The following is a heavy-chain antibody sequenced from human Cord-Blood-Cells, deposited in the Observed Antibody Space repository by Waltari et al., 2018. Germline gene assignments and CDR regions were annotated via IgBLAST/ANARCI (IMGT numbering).Heavy chain of an antibody. D-gene: IGHD3-10*01. J-gene: IGHJ2*01. V-gene: IGHV4-34*01. Sequence: QVQLQQWGAGLLKPSETLSLTCAVYGGSFSGYSWSWIRQPPGKGLEWIGEINHSGSTNYNPSLKSRVTISVDTSKNQFSLKLSSVTAADTAVYYCARAGRATWARDRYFDLWGRGTLVTVSS. CDR3: ARAGRATWARDRYFDL. CDR2: INHSGST. CDR1: GGSFSGYS.